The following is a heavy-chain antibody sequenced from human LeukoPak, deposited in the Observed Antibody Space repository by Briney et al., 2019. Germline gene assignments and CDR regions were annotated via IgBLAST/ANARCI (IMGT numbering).Heavy chain of an antibody. Sequence: SETLSLTCTVSGGSISSSSYYWGWIRQPPGKGLEWIGSIYYSGSTYYNPSLKSRVTISVDTSKNQFSLKLSSVNAADTAVYYCARGGRFRFTYYYDSSGYRAGPYFDYWGQGTLVTVSS. CDR3: ARGGRFRFTYYYDSSGYRAGPYFDY. V-gene: IGHV4-39*01. J-gene: IGHJ4*02. CDR2: IYYSGST. D-gene: IGHD3-22*01. CDR1: GGSISSSSYY.